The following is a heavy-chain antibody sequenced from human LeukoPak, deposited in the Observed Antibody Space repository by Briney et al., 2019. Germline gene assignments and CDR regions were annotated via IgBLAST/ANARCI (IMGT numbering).Heavy chain of an antibody. Sequence: PSQTLSLTCTASGGSISSGGYYWGWLRQPPGMGREGLGYLNHGGSTYYSPSLKSRVTISVGRSKNQFSLKLSSVTAADTAVYYCATGDGNVPRTSGSSFGYFDYWGQGTLVTVSS. CDR1: GGSISSGGYY. J-gene: IGHJ4*02. CDR2: LNHGGST. D-gene: IGHD1-26*01. CDR3: ATGDGNVPRTSGSSFGYFDY. V-gene: IGHV4-30-2*01.